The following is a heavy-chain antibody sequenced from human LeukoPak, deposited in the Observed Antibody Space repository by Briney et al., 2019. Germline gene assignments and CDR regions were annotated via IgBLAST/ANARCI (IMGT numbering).Heavy chain of an antibody. CDR1: GYTFTGYY. CDR2: INPNSGGT. J-gene: IGHJ1*01. V-gene: IGHV1-2*06. CDR3: GRPAYVGATRFQH. Sequence: ASVKVSCKASGYTFTGYYMHWVRQAPGQGLEWMGRINPNSGGTNYAQKFQGRVTMTRDTSTSPSYMGLSRLRYDDKAVYYCGRPAYVGATRFQHWGQGTMVTVSS. D-gene: IGHD1-26*01.